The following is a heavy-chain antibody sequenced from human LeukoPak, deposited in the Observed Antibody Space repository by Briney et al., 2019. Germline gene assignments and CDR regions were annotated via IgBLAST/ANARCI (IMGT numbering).Heavy chain of an antibody. Sequence: GGSLRLSCAASGFTFSSYWMHWVRQVSGKGLVWVSRITSDGSSTIYADSVKGRFTISRDNARNTLYLQMNSLRADDTAVYYCTRXRSXXXDVWGQGTTVTVSS. J-gene: IGHJ6*02. CDR3: TRXRSXXXDV. V-gene: IGHV3-74*01. CDR1: GFTFSSYW. CDR2: ITSDGSST.